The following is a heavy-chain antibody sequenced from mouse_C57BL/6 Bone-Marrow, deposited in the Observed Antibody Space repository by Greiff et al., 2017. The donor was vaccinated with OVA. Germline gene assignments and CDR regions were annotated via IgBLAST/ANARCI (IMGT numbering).Heavy chain of an antibody. CDR2: IDPSDGYT. J-gene: IGHJ3*01. Sequence: QVQLQQPGAELVKPGASVKLSCKASGYTFTSYWLQWVTQRPGQGLEWIGEIDPSDGYTNYNQKFKGKATVTVDTSSSTANMQLSSLTSEDSAVYYCAGWECAYWGQGTLVTVSA. V-gene: IGHV1-50*01. CDR1: GYTFTSYW. CDR3: AGWECAY. D-gene: IGHD4-1*01.